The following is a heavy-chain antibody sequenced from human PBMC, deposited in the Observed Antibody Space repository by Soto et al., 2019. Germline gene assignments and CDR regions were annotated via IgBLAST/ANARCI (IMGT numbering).Heavy chain of an antibody. Sequence: QVQLQESGPGRGMLSGTLSLACAVSGDSIRGPPCWPWVRQPPGKGLEWIAETHHSGKTYYNPSLKSRVTISLDTSKNQFSLNLISMTAADTAVYYCARDADFSSGDSEFWAFDIWGQGTMVTVSS. V-gene: IGHV4-4*02. CDR2: THHSGKT. D-gene: IGHD3-10*01. CDR3: ARDADFSSGDSEFWAFDI. CDR1: GDSIRGPPC. J-gene: IGHJ3*02.